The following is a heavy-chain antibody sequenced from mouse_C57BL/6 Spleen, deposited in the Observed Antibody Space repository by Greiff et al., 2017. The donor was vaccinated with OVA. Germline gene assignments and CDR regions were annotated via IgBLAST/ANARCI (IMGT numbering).Heavy chain of an antibody. CDR3: ARGLRDAMDY. V-gene: IGHV1-76*01. CDR2: IYPGSGNT. CDR1: GYTFTDYY. Sequence: VKLQESGAELVRPGASVKLSCKASGYTFTDYYINWVKQRPGQGLEWIARIYPGSGNTYYNEKFKGKATLTAEKSSSTAYMQRSSLTSEDSAVYFCARGLRDAMDYWGQGTSVTVSS. D-gene: IGHD2-4*01. J-gene: IGHJ4*01.